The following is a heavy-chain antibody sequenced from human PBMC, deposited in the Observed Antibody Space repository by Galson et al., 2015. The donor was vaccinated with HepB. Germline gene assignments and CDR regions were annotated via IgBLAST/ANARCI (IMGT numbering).Heavy chain of an antibody. V-gene: IGHV3-30-3*01. CDR3: AGSDSNSWHNFVY. Sequence: SLRLSCAASGFTFSSFAMHWVRQAPGKGPEWVAIISYDGSGKYYADSVKGRFTISRDNSENTLYPQMNSLRGEDTAVYYCAGSDSNSWHNFVYWGQGTLVSVSS. CDR1: GFTFSSFA. J-gene: IGHJ4*02. CDR2: ISYDGSGK. D-gene: IGHD6-13*01.